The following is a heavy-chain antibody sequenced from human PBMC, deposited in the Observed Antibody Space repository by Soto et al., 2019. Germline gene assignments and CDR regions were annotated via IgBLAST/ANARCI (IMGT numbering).Heavy chain of an antibody. CDR2: IKQDGSEK. CDR3: ARDLRYYGSGSYLAWWSYGMDV. D-gene: IGHD3-10*01. CDR1: GFTLSSYW. V-gene: IGHV3-7*01. Sequence: GGSLRLSCAASGFTLSSYWMSWVLQAPGKGLEWVANIKQDGSEKYYVDSVKGRFTISRDNAKNSLYLQMNSLRAEDTAVYYCARDLRYYGSGSYLAWWSYGMDVWGQGTTVTVSS. J-gene: IGHJ6*02.